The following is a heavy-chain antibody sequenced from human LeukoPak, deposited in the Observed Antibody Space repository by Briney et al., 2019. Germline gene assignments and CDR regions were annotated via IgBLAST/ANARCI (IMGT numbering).Heavy chain of an antibody. CDR1: GYAFIGYY. CDR2: INPNSGGT. D-gene: IGHD3-10*01. Sequence: AAATLSYPHFGYAFIGYYMYRVGVAPAQRKKWMGWINPNSGGTNYAQKFQGRVTMTRDTSISTAYMELSRLRSDDTAVYCCAREGSGSGSYYNQYDYWGQGTLVSVSS. V-gene: IGHV1-2*02. CDR3: AREGSGSGSYYNQYDY. J-gene: IGHJ4*02.